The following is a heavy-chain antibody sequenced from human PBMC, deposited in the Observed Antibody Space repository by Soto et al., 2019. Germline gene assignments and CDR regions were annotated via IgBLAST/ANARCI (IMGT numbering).Heavy chain of an antibody. J-gene: IGHJ4*02. CDR1: GGSISSYY. V-gene: IGHV4-59*01. CDR2: IYYSGST. D-gene: IGHD6-13*01. Sequence: PSETLSLTCTVSGGSISSYYWSWIRQPPGKGLEWIGYIYYSGSTNYNPSLKSRVTISVDTSKNQFSLKLSSVTAADTAVYYCARVEGVIAAALDYWGQGTLVTVSS. CDR3: ARVEGVIAAALDY.